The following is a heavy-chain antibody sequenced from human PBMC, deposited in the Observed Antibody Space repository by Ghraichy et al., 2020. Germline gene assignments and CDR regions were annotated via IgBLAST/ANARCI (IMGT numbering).Heavy chain of an antibody. J-gene: IGHJ6*03. CDR3: ARNSRGVLSRYMDV. V-gene: IGHV3-33*01. D-gene: IGHD3-10*01. Sequence: VALIWYDGSQTFYSVSVKGRFTISRDNSKNTLYLHMNSLRGEDTAVYYCARNSRGVLSRYMDVWGRG. CDR2: IWYDGSQT.